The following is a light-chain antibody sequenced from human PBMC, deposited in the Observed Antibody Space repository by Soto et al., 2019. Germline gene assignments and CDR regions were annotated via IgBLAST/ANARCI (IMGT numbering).Light chain of an antibody. CDR3: QQYNYLWT. CDR1: QSINSW. J-gene: IGKJ1*01. CDR2: KAS. V-gene: IGKV1-5*03. Sequence: DLQMTQSPSTLSASVGDRVTITCRASQSINSWLAWYQQKPGKAPKLLIYKASSLESGVPSRFSGSGSGTDFTLTISSLQPDDFATYYCQQYNYLWTFGQGTKVEIK.